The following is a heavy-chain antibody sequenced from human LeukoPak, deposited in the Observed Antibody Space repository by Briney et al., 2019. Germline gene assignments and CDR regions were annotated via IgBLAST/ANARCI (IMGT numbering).Heavy chain of an antibody. CDR3: ARELASLGTGYFDL. V-gene: IGHV3-23*01. CDR1: GFTFGTYG. Sequence: GGSLRLSCEASGFTFGTYGMTWVRQAPGKGLEWVSGITGSSTWTYYADSVRGRFAISRDNSKNTLHLQMNNLTADDTAIYYCARELASLGTGYFDLWGRGTLVTVSS. D-gene: IGHD7-27*01. CDR2: ITGSSTWT. J-gene: IGHJ2*01.